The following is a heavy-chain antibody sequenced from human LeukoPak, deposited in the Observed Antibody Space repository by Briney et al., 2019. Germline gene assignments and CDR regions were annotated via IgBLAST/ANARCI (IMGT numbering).Heavy chain of an antibody. D-gene: IGHD2-2*02. CDR3: AREGVLGPAAIGPYYYGMDV. V-gene: IGHV4-34*01. J-gene: IGHJ6*02. CDR1: GGSFSGYY. Sequence: SETLSLTCAVYGGSFSGYYWSWIRQPPGKGLEWIGEINHSGSTNYNPSLKSRVTISVDTSKNQFSLKLSSVTAADTAVYYCAREGVLGPAAIGPYYYGMDVWGQGTTVTVSS. CDR2: INHSGST.